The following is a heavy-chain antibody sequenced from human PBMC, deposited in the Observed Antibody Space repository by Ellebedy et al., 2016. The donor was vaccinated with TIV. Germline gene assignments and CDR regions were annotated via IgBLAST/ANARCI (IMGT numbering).Heavy chain of an antibody. CDR1: GFTLSRYG. CDR2: ISYDGSDK. J-gene: IGHJ6*02. Sequence: GGSLRLSXAASGFTLSRYGIHWVRQAPGQGLEWVAVISYDGSDKYYVDSVKGRFTISRDNSRNVLYLQMNSLRAEDTAVYYCAKDKGSGTYYNLYYGLDVWGQGTTVTVSS. CDR3: AKDKGSGTYYNLYYGLDV. D-gene: IGHD3-10*01. V-gene: IGHV3-30*18.